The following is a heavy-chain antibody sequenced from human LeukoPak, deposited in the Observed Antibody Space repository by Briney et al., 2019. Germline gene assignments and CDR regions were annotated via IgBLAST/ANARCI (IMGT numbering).Heavy chain of an antibody. CDR1: GFTFSSYN. Sequence: GGALRLSCAASGFTFSSYNMNWVRQAPGKGLEWVSYISSSSSIIYYADSVKGRFTISRDNAKNSLYLQMNSLRDEDTAVYYCARDGFFGGAFTDYYYGMDVWGQGTTVTVSS. J-gene: IGHJ6*02. CDR3: ARDGFFGGAFTDYYYGMDV. CDR2: ISSSSSII. V-gene: IGHV3-48*02. D-gene: IGHD3-3*01.